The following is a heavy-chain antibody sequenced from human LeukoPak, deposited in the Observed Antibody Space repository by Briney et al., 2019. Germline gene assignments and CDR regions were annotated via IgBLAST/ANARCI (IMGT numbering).Heavy chain of an antibody. J-gene: IGHJ4*02. CDR1: GFTFSDYY. V-gene: IGHV3-11*06. Sequence: GGSLRLSCAASGFTFSDYYMSWIRQAPGKGLEWVSYISSSSSYTNYADSVKGRFTISRDNAKNSLYLQMNSLRAEDTAVYYCARQVVVVAALFDYWGQGTLVTVSS. CDR3: ARQVVVVAALFDY. CDR2: ISSSSSYT. D-gene: IGHD2-15*01.